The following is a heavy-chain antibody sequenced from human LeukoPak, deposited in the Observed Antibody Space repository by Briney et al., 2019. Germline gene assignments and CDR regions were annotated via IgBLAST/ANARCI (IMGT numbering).Heavy chain of an antibody. CDR2: ISGSGGST. Sequence: GGSLRLSCAASGFTFSSNAMSWVRQAPAKGQEWDSAISGSGGSTNYAHSVKGRFTISRDNSKNTLSLQMNSLRAEDTAVYYCSMLYRYCSSISCPNAFDIWGEGTMVTVSS. V-gene: IGHV3-23*01. D-gene: IGHD2-2*01. CDR1: GFTFSSNA. J-gene: IGHJ3*02. CDR3: SMLYRYCSSISCPNAFDI.